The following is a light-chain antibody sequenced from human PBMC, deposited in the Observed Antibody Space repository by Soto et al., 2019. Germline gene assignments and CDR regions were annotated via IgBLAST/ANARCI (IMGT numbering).Light chain of an antibody. J-gene: IGKJ4*01. Sequence: EIVLTQSPAALSLSPGERATLSCRASQSVSIYLAWFQQKAGQAPRLLIYDASNRATGIPARFSGSGSGTDFTLTISSLEPEDFGVYYCQQRYNWVTFGGGTRVEI. CDR1: QSVSIY. V-gene: IGKV3-11*01. CDR3: QQRYNWVT. CDR2: DAS.